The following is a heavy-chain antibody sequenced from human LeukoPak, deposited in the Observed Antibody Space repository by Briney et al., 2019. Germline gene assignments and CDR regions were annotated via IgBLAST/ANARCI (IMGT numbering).Heavy chain of an antibody. CDR2: INHSGST. J-gene: IGHJ4*02. CDR3: ARPRLPYSSSWYPRSYFDY. Sequence: SETLSLTCAVYGGSFSGYYWSWIRQPPGKGLEWIGEINHSGSTNYNPSLKSRVTISVDTSKNQFSLKLSSVTAADTAVYYCARPRLPYSSSWYPRSYFDYWGQGTLVTVSS. D-gene: IGHD6-13*01. V-gene: IGHV4-34*01. CDR1: GGSFSGYY.